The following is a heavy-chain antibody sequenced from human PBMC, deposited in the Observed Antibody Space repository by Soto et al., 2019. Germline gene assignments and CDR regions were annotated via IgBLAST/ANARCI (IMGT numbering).Heavy chain of an antibody. J-gene: IGHJ4*02. CDR3: ARDSAVASSKRGFEY. V-gene: IGHV4-59*01. CDR2: ISNTGNT. CDR1: GGSISGYY. D-gene: IGHD2-2*01. Sequence: VQLQESSPRLVRPSETLSLSCTVSGGSISGYYWNWIRQPPGRGLEWIGYISNTGNTNYNPSLKSRVSISVDTSKNQVSLNLRAVTAEDTALYYCARDSAVASSKRGFEYWGQGTLVTVSS.